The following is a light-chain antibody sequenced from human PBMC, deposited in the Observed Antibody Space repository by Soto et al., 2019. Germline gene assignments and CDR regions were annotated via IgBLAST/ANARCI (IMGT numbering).Light chain of an antibody. CDR2: DAS. Sequence: EIVMTQSPATLSVSPGERATLSCRASQTVGSNLAWYQQKRCQAPRLLIYDASTRATGIPARFSGSGSGTDFTLTISSLQSEDFALYYCQQYNYWPRTFGQGSKLESK. J-gene: IGKJ2*01. CDR1: QTVGSN. V-gene: IGKV3D-15*01. CDR3: QQYNYWPRT.